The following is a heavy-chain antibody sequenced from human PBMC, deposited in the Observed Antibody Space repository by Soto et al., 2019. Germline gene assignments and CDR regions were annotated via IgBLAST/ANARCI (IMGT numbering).Heavy chain of an antibody. D-gene: IGHD3-22*01. CDR3: ARGDYYARRFDS. V-gene: IGHV3-7*03. J-gene: IGHJ4*02. CDR1: GFTFSSSW. Sequence: EVQLVESGGGLVQPGGSLRLSCAASGFTFSSSWMNWVRQAPGKGLEWVADIKQDGSEKYYVDSLKGRFTISRDNAKNSLYLQMYRLIAEYTAVYYCARGDYYARRFDSWGQGTLVTVSS. CDR2: IKQDGSEK.